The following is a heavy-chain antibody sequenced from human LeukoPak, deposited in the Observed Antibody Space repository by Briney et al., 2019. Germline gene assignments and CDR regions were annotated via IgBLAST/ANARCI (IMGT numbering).Heavy chain of an antibody. CDR1: GGSISSYY. J-gene: IGHJ4*02. V-gene: IGHV4-59*01. CDR2: IYYSGST. Sequence: PSETLSLTYTVSGGSISSYYWSWIRQPPGKGLEWIGYIYYSGSTNYNPSLKSRVTISVDTSKNQFSLKLSSVTAADTAVYYCAREIAAADGYFDYWGQGTLVTVSS. CDR3: AREIAAADGYFDY. D-gene: IGHD6-13*01.